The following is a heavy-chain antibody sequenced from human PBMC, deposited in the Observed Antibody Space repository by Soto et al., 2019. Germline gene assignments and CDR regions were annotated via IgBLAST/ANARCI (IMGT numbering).Heavy chain of an antibody. CDR3: AGGIGWDSAF. J-gene: IGHJ4*02. V-gene: IGHV3-7*05. CDR1: GLTLGDYW. D-gene: IGHD6-19*01. CDR2: IGKDGSEK. Sequence: EVQLVESGGGLVQPGGSLRLSCAGSGLTLGDYWMNWVRQAPGKGPEWVANIGKDGSEKNYVDSVKGRFTIARDNAKNSMYLHMNSLKVEDPAVYVCAGGIGWDSAFCGPGTHVTVSS.